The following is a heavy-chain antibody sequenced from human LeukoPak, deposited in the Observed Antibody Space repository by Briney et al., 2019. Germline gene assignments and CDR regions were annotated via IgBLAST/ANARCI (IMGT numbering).Heavy chain of an antibody. V-gene: IGHV4-34*01. CDR3: ARVTGYYDPSTRFGLDY. J-gene: IGHJ4*02. CDR1: GESFSGYY. Sequence: SETLSLTRAVYGESFSGYYWSWIRQSPGKGLEWIGEVNHSGSTNYNPSLTSRVTISVDTSKKQFSLRLTSVTAADTAVYYCARVTGYYDPSTRFGLDYWGQGTLVTVSS. D-gene: IGHD3-22*01. CDR2: VNHSGST.